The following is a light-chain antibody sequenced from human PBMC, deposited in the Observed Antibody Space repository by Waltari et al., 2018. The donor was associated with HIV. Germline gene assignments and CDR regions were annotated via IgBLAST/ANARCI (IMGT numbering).Light chain of an antibody. CDR3: ASWDGSLNGWV. Sequence: QSVLTQPPSASGTPGPRVTSSCSVVSSHFGRVTGNWYQHPPGTAPKLLIYNNNRRPSGVPDRFSGSKSGTSASLAISGLQSEDEADYYCASWDGSLNGWVFGGGTKLTVL. CDR1: SSHFGRVT. J-gene: IGLJ3*02. V-gene: IGLV1-44*01. CDR2: NNN.